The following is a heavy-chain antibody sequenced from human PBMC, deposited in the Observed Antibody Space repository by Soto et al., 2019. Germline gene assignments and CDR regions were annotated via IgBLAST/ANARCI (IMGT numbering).Heavy chain of an antibody. CDR2: ISYDGNNK. CDR1: EFTFSNYA. J-gene: IGHJ4*02. Sequence: SLRLSCAASEFTFSNYAMHWVRQAPGKGLQWLAVISYDGNNKYYADSVEGRFTISRDNSKNTVYLQMNSLRLEDTAVYYCAKGPSYSASYFDHWGQGTLVTVSS. CDR3: AKGPSYSASYFDH. V-gene: IGHV3-30*18. D-gene: IGHD4-4*01.